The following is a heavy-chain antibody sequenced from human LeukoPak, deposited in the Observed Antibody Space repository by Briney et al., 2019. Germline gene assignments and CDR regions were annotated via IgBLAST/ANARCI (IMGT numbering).Heavy chain of an antibody. CDR3: AMYYYDSSGSFDY. Sequence: SETLSLTCTVSGGSISSHYWSWIRQPPGKGLEWIGYIYYSGSTNYNPSLKSRVTISVDTSKNQFSLKLSSVTAADTAVYYCAMYYYDSSGSFDYWGQGTLVTVSS. CDR2: IYYSGST. V-gene: IGHV4-59*08. J-gene: IGHJ4*02. D-gene: IGHD3-22*01. CDR1: GGSISSHY.